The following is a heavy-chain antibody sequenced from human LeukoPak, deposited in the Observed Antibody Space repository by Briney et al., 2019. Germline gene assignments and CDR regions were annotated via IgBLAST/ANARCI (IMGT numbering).Heavy chain of an antibody. Sequence: GGSLRLSCAASGFTFSDYYMSWIRQAPGKGLEWISCISSSGGTIYDADSVNGRFTISRDNTQNSLYLQMNSLRAEDTAVYYCAKTWAGTTPYFDYWGQGTLVTVSS. CDR1: GFTFSDYY. J-gene: IGHJ4*02. D-gene: IGHD6-19*01. V-gene: IGHV3-11*01. CDR3: AKTWAGTTPYFDY. CDR2: ISSSGGTI.